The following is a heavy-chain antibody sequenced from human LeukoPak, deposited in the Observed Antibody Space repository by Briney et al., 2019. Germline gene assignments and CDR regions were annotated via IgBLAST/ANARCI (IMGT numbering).Heavy chain of an antibody. CDR2: INAGNGNT. Sequence: ASVKVSCKASGYTFSTFPINWVRQAPGQRLEWMGWINAGNGNTKYSQKFQGRVTITRDTSASTAYMELSSLRSEDTAVYYCARGSPTSKLLWFGNFDYWGQGTLVTVSS. V-gene: IGHV1-3*01. CDR1: GYTFSTFP. CDR3: ARGSPTSKLLWFGNFDY. D-gene: IGHD3-10*01. J-gene: IGHJ4*02.